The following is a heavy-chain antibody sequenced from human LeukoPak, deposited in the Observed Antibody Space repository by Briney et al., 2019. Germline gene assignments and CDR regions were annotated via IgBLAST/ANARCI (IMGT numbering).Heavy chain of an antibody. CDR3: ARALVHIEYSSSSYYYYLDV. J-gene: IGHJ6*03. Sequence: ASVKVSCKASGYTFTSYDINWVRQATGQGLEWMGWMNPNGGNTGYAQKFQGRVTMTRNTSISTAYMELSSLRSEDTAVYYCARALVHIEYSSSSYYYYLDVWGKGTTVTVSS. CDR1: GYTFTSYD. V-gene: IGHV1-8*01. D-gene: IGHD6-6*01. CDR2: MNPNGGNT.